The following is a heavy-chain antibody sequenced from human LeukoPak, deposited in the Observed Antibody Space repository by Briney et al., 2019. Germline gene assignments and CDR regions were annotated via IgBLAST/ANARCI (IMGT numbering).Heavy chain of an antibody. CDR1: GFTFNSYS. V-gene: IGHV3-21*01. Sequence: GGSLRLSCAASGFTFNSYSMNWVRQAPGRGLEWVSSISSSSSYIYYADSVKGRFTISRDNAKNSLYLQMNSLRAEDTAVYYCASGYYYDSSGFQSHAFDIWGQGTMVTVSS. J-gene: IGHJ3*02. D-gene: IGHD3-22*01. CDR2: ISSSSSYI. CDR3: ASGYYYDSSGFQSHAFDI.